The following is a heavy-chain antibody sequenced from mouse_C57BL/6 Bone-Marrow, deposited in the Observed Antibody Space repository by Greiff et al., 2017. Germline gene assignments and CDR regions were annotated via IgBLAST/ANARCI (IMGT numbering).Heavy chain of an antibody. CDR2: IDPEDGET. CDR3: ARYFGRLAWFAY. J-gene: IGHJ3*01. CDR1: GFNIKDYY. D-gene: IGHD1-1*01. Sequence: EVQLQQSGAELVKPGASVKLSCTASGFNIKDYYMHWVKQRTEQGLEWIGRIDPEDGETKYAPKFQGKATIPADTSSNTAYLQLSSLTTEDTAVYYGARYFGRLAWFAYWGQGTLVTVSA. V-gene: IGHV14-2*01.